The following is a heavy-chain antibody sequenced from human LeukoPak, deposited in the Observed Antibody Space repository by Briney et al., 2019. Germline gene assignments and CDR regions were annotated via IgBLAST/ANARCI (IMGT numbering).Heavy chain of an antibody. CDR3: AREGSATARPFVSNDY. J-gene: IGHJ4*02. CDR2: IHSSGST. V-gene: IGHV4-4*07. CDR1: GGSISSYY. D-gene: IGHD6-6*01. Sequence: SETLSLTCTVSGGSISSYYWSCIRQPAGKGLEWIGRIHSSGSTDYNPSLKSRVTMSVDTSKNQFSLKVRSVTAADTAVYYCAREGSATARPFVSNDYWGQGTLVTVSS.